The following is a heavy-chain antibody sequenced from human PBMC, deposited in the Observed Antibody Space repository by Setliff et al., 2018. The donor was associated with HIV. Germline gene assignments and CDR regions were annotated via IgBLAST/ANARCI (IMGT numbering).Heavy chain of an antibody. J-gene: IGHJ6*03. V-gene: IGHV4-61*01. Sequence: SETLSLTCTVSGGSVSSGSYYWSWIRQPPGKGLEWIGYIYYSGSTNYNPSLKSRVTISVDTSKNQFSLKPSSVTAADTAVYYCARGDYYSYYMDVWGKGTTVTVS. CDR1: GGSVSSGSYY. CDR3: ARGDYYSYYMDV. CDR2: IYYSGST.